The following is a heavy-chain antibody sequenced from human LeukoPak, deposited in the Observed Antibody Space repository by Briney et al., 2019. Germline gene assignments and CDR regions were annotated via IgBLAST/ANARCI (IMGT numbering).Heavy chain of an antibody. V-gene: IGHV4-39*01. CDR2: IYYSGST. D-gene: IGHD1-26*01. CDR1: GGSISSSSYY. CDR3: ARPVGATNAFDI. J-gene: IGHJ3*02. Sequence: PSETLSLTCTVSGGSISSSSYYWGWIRQPPGKGLEWIGSIYYSGSTYYNPSLKSRVTISVDTSKNQFSLKLSSVTAADTAVYYCARPVGATNAFDIWGQGTMVTVSS.